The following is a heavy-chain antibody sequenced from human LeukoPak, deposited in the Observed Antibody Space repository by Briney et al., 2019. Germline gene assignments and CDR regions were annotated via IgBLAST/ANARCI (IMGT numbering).Heavy chain of an antibody. V-gene: IGHV3-23*01. CDR2: ISNSDGSS. J-gene: IGHJ4*02. D-gene: IGHD3-16*02. CDR1: GFAFNSFA. Sequence: GGSLRLPCAASGFAFNSFAMNWVRQAPGKGLEWVSSISNSDGSSHYADFVKGRFTISRDNSKNTLHLQMNSLRAEDTAVYYCAKSLGVGGYTRYKGFDQWGQGTLVTVSS. CDR3: AKSLGVGGYTRYKGFDQ.